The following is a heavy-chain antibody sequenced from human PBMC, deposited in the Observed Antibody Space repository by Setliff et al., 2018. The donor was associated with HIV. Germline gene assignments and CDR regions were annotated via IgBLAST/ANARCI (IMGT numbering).Heavy chain of an antibody. Sequence: ASVKVSCKASGYGFTNFGISWVRLAPGQGLEWMGWVSPYHGTTDYAQKFQGRVTMTADTSTRTACLELRTLRSDDTAVYYCTRGSGPRVVVAAPFDYWGQGTLVTVSS. CDR1: GYGFTNFG. J-gene: IGHJ4*02. CDR3: TRGSGPRVVVAAPFDY. V-gene: IGHV1-18*01. D-gene: IGHD2-15*01. CDR2: VSPYHGTT.